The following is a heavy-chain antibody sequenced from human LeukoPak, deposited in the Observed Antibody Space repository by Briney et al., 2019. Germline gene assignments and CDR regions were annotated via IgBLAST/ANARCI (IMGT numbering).Heavy chain of an antibody. CDR3: ARTGYDILTGYYEKFRNRRNRYYYYYMDV. CDR2: IYHSGST. D-gene: IGHD3-9*01. CDR1: GGSISSSNW. V-gene: IGHV4-4*02. Sequence: SETLSLTCAVSGGSISSSNWWSWVRQPPGKGLEWIGEIYHSGSTNYNPSLKSRVTISVDTSKNQFSLKLSSVTAADTAVYYCARTGYDILTGYYEKFRNRRNRYYYYYMDVWGKGTTVTVPS. J-gene: IGHJ6*03.